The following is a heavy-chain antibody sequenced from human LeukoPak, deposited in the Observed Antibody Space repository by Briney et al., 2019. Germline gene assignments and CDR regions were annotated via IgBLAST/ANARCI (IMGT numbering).Heavy chain of an antibody. D-gene: IGHD6-6*01. V-gene: IGHV4-59*12. Sequence: PSETLSLTCTVSDDSITIYYWTWIRQPPGKGLEWIGYIDHTGSTNYNPSLNSRVTISRDTSKNQFSLKLSSVTAADTAVYYCARGGWSSSFSGVPYYYYMDVWGKGTTVTVSS. CDR2: IDHTGST. CDR1: DDSITIYY. CDR3: ARGGWSSSFSGVPYYYYMDV. J-gene: IGHJ6*03.